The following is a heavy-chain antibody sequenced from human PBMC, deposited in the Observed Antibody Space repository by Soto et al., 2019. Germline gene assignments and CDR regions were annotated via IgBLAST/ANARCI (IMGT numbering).Heavy chain of an antibody. CDR3: ATFDYDILTGYYRPEFDY. CDR1: VFTFSSYA. J-gene: IGHJ4*02. D-gene: IGHD3-9*01. CDR2: ISGSGGST. Sequence: PGGSLRLSCAASVFTFSSYAMSWVRQAPGKGLEWVSAISGSGGSTYYADSVKGRFTISRDNSKNTLYLQMNSLRAEDTAVYYCATFDYDILTGYYRPEFDYWGQGTLVTVSS. V-gene: IGHV3-23*01.